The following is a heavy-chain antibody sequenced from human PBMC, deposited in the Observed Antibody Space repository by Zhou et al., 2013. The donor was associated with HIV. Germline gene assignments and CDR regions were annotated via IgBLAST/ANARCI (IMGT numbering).Heavy chain of an antibody. J-gene: IGHJ4*02. V-gene: IGHV1-46*01. Sequence: QVQLVQSESEVKKPGASAKVSCKTSGYTFTNYYVYWIRQAPGQGLEVMGILNPKSGIVNYVERFQAKVIMTRDTSTSTVYLWLSSLTSDDTATYYCARVRYYYDSSPSGYWGQGTLVTVSS. D-gene: IGHD3-22*01. CDR1: GYTFTNYY. CDR3: ARVRYYYDSSPSGY. CDR2: LNPKSGIV.